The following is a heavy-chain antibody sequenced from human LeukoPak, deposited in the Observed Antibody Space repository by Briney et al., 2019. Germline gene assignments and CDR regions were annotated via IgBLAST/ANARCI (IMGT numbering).Heavy chain of an antibody. V-gene: IGHV4-38-2*02. J-gene: IGHJ4*02. D-gene: IGHD3-22*01. CDR3: ARAGSGYYPMTR. Sequence: KTSETLSLTCTVSGYSISSGYYWGWIRQPPGKGLEWIGYIYYSGSTYYNPSLKSRVTISVDTSKNQFSLKLSSVTAADTAVYYCARAGSGYYPMTRWGQGTLVTVSS. CDR2: IYYSGST. CDR1: GYSISSGYY.